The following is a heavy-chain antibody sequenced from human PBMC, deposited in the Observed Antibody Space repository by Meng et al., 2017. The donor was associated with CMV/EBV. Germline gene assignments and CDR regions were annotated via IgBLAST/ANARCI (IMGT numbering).Heavy chain of an antibody. Sequence: VGQTRVEAKTPVDSTKVSCEASGSTFAYYYMHMLQQAPGQVLEMVVIINPSGGSTSHAQKFRGRVTMTRDTSTITVYMELSSLRSKATALYYCARDSSYDFSHDYWGQGTLVTVSS. V-gene: IGHV1-46*01. CDR1: GSTFAYYY. CDR3: ARDSSYDFSHDY. CDR2: INPSGGST. D-gene: IGHD3-3*01. J-gene: IGHJ4*02.